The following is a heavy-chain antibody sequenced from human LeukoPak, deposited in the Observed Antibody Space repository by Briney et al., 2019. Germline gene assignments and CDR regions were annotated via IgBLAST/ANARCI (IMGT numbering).Heavy chain of an antibody. CDR2: INPNNGGT. CDR1: GYTFTGYY. D-gene: IGHD6-13*01. Sequence: GASVKVSCKASGYTFTGYYMHWVRQAPGQGLEWMGRINPNNGGTNYAQKFQGRVTMTRDTSISTAYMQLSRLRSDDTAVYYCVKASSSWYVFDCWGQGTLVTVSS. CDR3: VKASSSWYVFDC. V-gene: IGHV1-2*06. J-gene: IGHJ4*02.